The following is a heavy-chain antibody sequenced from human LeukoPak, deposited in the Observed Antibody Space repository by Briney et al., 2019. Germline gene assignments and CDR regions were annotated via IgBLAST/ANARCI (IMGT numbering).Heavy chain of an antibody. Sequence: ASVKVSCKASGYTFTSYYMLWVRQAPGQGLEWMGIINPNGGSTSSAQKFQGKVTMTRDTSTSTVYMELSSLRFEDTAVYYCARGRYCSSTSCYYHYMDVWGKGTTVTVSS. V-gene: IGHV1-46*01. J-gene: IGHJ6*03. CDR2: INPNGGST. CDR1: GYTFTSYY. CDR3: ARGRYCSSTSCYYHYMDV. D-gene: IGHD2-2*01.